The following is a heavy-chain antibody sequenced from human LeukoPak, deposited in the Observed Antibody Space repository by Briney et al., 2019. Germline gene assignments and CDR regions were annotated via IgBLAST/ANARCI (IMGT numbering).Heavy chain of an antibody. D-gene: IGHD5-12*01. CDR2: ISGSGGST. CDR1: GFTFSSYA. Sequence: DPGGSLRLSCAASGFTFSSYAMSWVRQAPGKGLEWVSAISGSGGSTYYADSVKGRFTISRDNSKNTLYLQMNSLRAEDTAVYYCAKSRGYSPDPFDYWGQGTLVTVSS. J-gene: IGHJ4*02. CDR3: AKSRGYSPDPFDY. V-gene: IGHV3-23*01.